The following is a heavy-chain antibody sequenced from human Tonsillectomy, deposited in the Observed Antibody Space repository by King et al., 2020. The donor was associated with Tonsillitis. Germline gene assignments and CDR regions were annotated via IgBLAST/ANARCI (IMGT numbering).Heavy chain of an antibody. CDR3: GITDTGRYCYSDY. CDR2: IIPIFGTA. J-gene: IGHJ4*02. CDR1: GGTFSSYV. D-gene: IGHD2-15*01. Sequence: QLVQSGAEVKKPGSSVKVSCKASGGTFSSYVISWVRQAPGQGLEWMGGIIPIFGTANYAQRVQGRVTITADESTSTAYRELSSLRADDTAVYYCGITDTGRYCYSDYWGQGTLVTVSS. V-gene: IGHV1-69*01.